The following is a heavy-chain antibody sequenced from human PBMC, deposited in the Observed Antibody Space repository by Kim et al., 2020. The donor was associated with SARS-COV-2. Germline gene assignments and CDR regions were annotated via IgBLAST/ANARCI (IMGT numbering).Heavy chain of an antibody. CDR3: AREVRDFYGPGSSPLDY. J-gene: IGHJ4*02. Sequence: SETLSLTCTVSGVSITSAIYYWSWIRQPAGKGLEWIGRIYISGSTNYNPSLKSRVTISVDTSKNQISLELSSVTAADTAVYYCAREVRDFYGPGSSPLDYWGQGTLVTVSS. CDR1: GVSITSAIYY. CDR2: IYISGST. V-gene: IGHV4-61*02. D-gene: IGHD3-10*01.